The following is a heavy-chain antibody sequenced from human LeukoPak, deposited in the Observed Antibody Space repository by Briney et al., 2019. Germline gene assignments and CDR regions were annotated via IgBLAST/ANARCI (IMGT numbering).Heavy chain of an antibody. D-gene: IGHD3-16*01. Sequence: GGSLRLSCTASGFIFSDYGLHWVRQAPGKGLEWVSIISYDGFSQYYADSVKGRFTISRDNSKNTLYLQINSLRIEDTAMYYCVRDEGRGVFGVDAFNVWGRGTMVTVSS. V-gene: IGHV3-30*04. CDR3: VRDEGRGVFGVDAFNV. J-gene: IGHJ3*01. CDR1: GFIFSDYG. CDR2: ISYDGFSQ.